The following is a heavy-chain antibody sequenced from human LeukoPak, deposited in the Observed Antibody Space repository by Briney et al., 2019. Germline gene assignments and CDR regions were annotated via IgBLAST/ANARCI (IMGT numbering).Heavy chain of an antibody. D-gene: IGHD6-13*01. V-gene: IGHV3-66*04. CDR3: AGHGQQLVIGIDY. CDR2: IYSGGST. J-gene: IGHJ4*02. Sequence: GGSLRLSCAASGFTFSSNYMSWVRQAPGKGLEWVSVIYSGGSTYYADSVKGGFTVSRDNSKNTLYLQMNSLRAEDTVVYYCAGHGQQLVIGIDYWGQGTLVTVSS. CDR1: GFTFSSNY.